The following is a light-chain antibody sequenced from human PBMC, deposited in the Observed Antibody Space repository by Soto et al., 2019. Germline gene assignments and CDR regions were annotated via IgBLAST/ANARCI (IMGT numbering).Light chain of an antibody. CDR1: QGFSSG. J-gene: IGKJ5*01. V-gene: IGKV1-13*02. Sequence: AIQLTQSPSSLSASVGDRVTITCRASQGFSSGLAWFQQKPGKAPKLLIYDASTLESGVPSRFSVSESGTDFTLTISGLQPEDFATYYCQQFDTYSIIFGQGTRLEIK. CDR2: DAS. CDR3: QQFDTYSII.